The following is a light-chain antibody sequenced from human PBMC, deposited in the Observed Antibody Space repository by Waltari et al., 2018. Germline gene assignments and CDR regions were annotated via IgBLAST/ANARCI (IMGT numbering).Light chain of an antibody. CDR2: GDN. CDR1: SSNIGTNS. CDR3: AAWSDSQDDLYV. Sequence: QFVLTQPPSASATPGQRITISCSGSSSNIGTNSVARYQHFPGRAPKLLIYGDNKRPSGVPDRFSGSKSGTSASLAISGLQSADEADYYCAAWSDSQDDLYVFGTGTKVTVL. J-gene: IGLJ1*01. V-gene: IGLV1-44*01.